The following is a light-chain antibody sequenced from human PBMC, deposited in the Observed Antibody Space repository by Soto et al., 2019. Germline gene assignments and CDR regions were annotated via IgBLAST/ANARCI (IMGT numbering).Light chain of an antibody. V-gene: IGKV1-9*01. CDR3: QQLTLCPLT. J-gene: IGKJ4*01. Sequence: DIQLTQSPSFLSASVGDRVNITCRASQGIRNSLAWFQQKSGQAPNLLMYSASVLQSGVPSRFSGSGSGTEFTLTTSSLQPEDVATYYCQQLTLCPLTFGGGTKVEVK. CDR2: SAS. CDR1: QGIRNS.